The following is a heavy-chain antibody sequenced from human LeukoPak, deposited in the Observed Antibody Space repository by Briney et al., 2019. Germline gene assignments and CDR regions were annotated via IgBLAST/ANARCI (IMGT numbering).Heavy chain of an antibody. CDR3: ARQASRRFDP. V-gene: IGHV6-1*01. CDR2: TYYTSKWNN. CDR1: GDSVSSNSVA. J-gene: IGHJ5*02. Sequence: LXXTCAISGDSVSSNSVAWNWFRQXPSRGLEWLGRTYYTSKWNNDYAESVQSRIAVNPDTSKNQFSLYLNSVTLEDTAVYYCARQASRRFDPWGQGTLVTVSS.